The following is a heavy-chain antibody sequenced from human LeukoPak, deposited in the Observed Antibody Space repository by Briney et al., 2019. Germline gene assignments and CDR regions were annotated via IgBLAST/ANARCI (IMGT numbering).Heavy chain of an antibody. CDR1: GFTFSSYG. D-gene: IGHD4-23*01. Sequence: GGSLRLSCAASGFTFSSYGMHWVRQAPGKGLEWVAFIRYDGSNKYYADSVKGRFTISRGNAKNSLYLQMNSPRGEDTALYHCARVGGPSHYGGETYYMDVWGKGTTVTISS. J-gene: IGHJ6*03. V-gene: IGHV3-30*02. CDR3: ARVGGPSHYGGETYYMDV. CDR2: IRYDGSNK.